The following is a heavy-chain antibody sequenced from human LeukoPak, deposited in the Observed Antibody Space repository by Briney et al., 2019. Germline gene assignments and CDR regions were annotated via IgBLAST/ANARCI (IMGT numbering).Heavy chain of an antibody. V-gene: IGHV1-24*01. D-gene: IGHD4-17*01. J-gene: IGHJ4*02. Sequence: ASVKVSCKVSGYTLTELSMHWVRQAPGKGLEWMGGFDPEDGDTIYAQKFQDRVTMTENTSTVTAYMELSSLRSEDTAVYYCAKEGYTVTGFFLAYWGQGTLVTVSS. CDR3: AKEGYTVTGFFLAY. CDR1: GYTLTELS. CDR2: FDPEDGDT.